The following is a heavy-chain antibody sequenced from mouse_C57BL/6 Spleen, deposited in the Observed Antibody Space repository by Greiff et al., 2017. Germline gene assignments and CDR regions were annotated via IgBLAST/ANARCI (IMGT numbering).Heavy chain of an antibody. Sequence: QVQLQQPGAELVKPGASVKMSCKASGYTFTSYWITWVKQRPGQGLEWIGDIYPGSGSTNYNEKFKSKATLTVDTSSSTAYMQLSSLTSEDSAVYDCARRDGNYGLYAMDYWGQGTSVTVSS. D-gene: IGHD2-1*01. CDR1: GYTFTSYW. V-gene: IGHV1-55*01. J-gene: IGHJ4*01. CDR2: IYPGSGST. CDR3: ARRDGNYGLYAMDY.